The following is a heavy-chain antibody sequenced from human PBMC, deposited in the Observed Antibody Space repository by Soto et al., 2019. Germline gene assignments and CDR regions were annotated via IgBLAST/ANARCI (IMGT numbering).Heavy chain of an antibody. D-gene: IGHD6-13*01. CDR3: AKDRSRSWTFDY. V-gene: IGHV3-30*18. CDR2: ISYDGSEK. CDR1: GFAFSSYG. Sequence: QVQLVESGGGVVQPGRSLRLSCAASGFAFSSYGMHWVRQAPGKGLEWVALISYDGSEKYYADSVKGRCTISRDDSKNPLYLQMDSLRDEDTAVYYCAKDRSRSWTFDYWGQGTLVTVSS. J-gene: IGHJ4*02.